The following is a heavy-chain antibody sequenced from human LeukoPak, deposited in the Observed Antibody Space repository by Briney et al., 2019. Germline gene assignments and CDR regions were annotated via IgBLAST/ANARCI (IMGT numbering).Heavy chain of an antibody. V-gene: IGHV4-39*07. D-gene: IGHD6-13*01. CDR2: IYYGGST. Sequence: PSETLSLTCTVSGGSVSSTHYWGWIRPPPGKGLEWIGSIYYGGSTYYNASLRSRVTTSVDTSKNQFSLKLSSVTAADTAVYYCARDWGAAAGRSRYFDYWGQGTLVTVSS. J-gene: IGHJ4*02. CDR1: GGSVSSTHY. CDR3: ARDWGAAAGRSRYFDY.